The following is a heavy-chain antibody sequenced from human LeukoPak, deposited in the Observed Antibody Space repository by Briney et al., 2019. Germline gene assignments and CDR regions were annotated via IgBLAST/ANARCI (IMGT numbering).Heavy chain of an antibody. J-gene: IGHJ5*02. CDR1: GGSISTDNYY. CDR2: IYYSGST. V-gene: IGHV4-61*01. CDR3: ARDYYYDSSGLNWFDP. D-gene: IGHD3-22*01. Sequence: QSSQTLSLTCTVSGGSISTDNYYWSWIRQPPWKGLEWIGYIYYSGSTNYNPSLKSRVTISVDTSKNQFSLKLSSVTAADTAVYYCARDYYYDSSGLNWFDPWGQGTLVTVSS.